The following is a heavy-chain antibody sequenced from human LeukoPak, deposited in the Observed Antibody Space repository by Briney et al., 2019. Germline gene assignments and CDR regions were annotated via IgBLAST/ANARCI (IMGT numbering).Heavy chain of an antibody. CDR2: ISYSGSPI. CDR1: GFTFNDYC. CDR3: AGDLNTGMDV. Sequence: GGSLRLSCAASGFTFNDYCMSWIRLAPGKGLEWISYISYSGSPIDYADSVKGRFTISRDNAKSSLYLEMNSLRAEDTAIYYCAGDLNTGMDVWGRGTTVTVSS. V-gene: IGHV3-11*01. J-gene: IGHJ6*02. D-gene: IGHD2/OR15-2a*01.